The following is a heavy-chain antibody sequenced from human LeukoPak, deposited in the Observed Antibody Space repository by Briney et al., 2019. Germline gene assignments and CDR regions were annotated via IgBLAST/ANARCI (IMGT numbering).Heavy chain of an antibody. Sequence: GASVKVSCKASGYTFTSYDINWVRQATGQGLEWMGWMNPNSGNTGYAQKFQGRVTITRNTSISTAYMELSSLRSEDTAVYYCARDSVTGGYDWYWFDPWGQGTLVTVSS. V-gene: IGHV1-8*03. CDR3: ARDSVTGGYDWYWFDP. CDR2: MNPNSGNT. CDR1: GYTFTSYD. D-gene: IGHD5-12*01. J-gene: IGHJ5*02.